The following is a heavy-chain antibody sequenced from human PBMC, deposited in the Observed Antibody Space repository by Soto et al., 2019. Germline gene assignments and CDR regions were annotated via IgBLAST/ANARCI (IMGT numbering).Heavy chain of an antibody. D-gene: IGHD1-20*01. CDR2: IYYSGST. CDR3: ARVDSSITGTTCWFDP. Sequence: SETLSLTCAVSGYSISSSNWWGWILQTPGKGLEWIGYIYYSGSTYYNPSLKSRVTMSVDTSKNQFSLKLSSVTAVDTAVYYCARVDSSITGTTCWFDPWGQGTLVTVS. J-gene: IGHJ5*02. V-gene: IGHV4-28*03. CDR1: GYSISSSNW.